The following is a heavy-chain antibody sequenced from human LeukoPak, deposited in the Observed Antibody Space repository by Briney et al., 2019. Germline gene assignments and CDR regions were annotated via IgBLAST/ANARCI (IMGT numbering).Heavy chain of an antibody. J-gene: IGHJ4*02. CDR3: ARDDLTMVRGVSGTLGY. Sequence: ASVKVSCKASGYTFTSYAMHWVRQAPGQRLEWMGWINAGNGNTKYSQKFQGRVTITRDTSASTAYMELSSLRSEDTAVYYCARDDLTMVRGVSGTLGYWGQGTLVTVSP. D-gene: IGHD3-10*01. CDR2: INAGNGNT. CDR1: GYTFTSYA. V-gene: IGHV1-3*01.